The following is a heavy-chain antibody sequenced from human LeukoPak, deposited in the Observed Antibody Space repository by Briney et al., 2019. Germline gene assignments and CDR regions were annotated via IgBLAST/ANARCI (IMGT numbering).Heavy chain of an antibody. Sequence: ASVKVSCKSSGYTFTSYYMHWVRQAPGQGLAWMGIINPSSGSTSYAQKFQGRVTMTRDTSTSTVYMELSSLRSEDTAVYYCARDGPPGGSGSYYLNWFDPWGQGTLVTVSS. CDR3: ARDGPPGGSGSYYLNWFDP. D-gene: IGHD3-10*01. J-gene: IGHJ5*02. V-gene: IGHV1-46*01. CDR1: GYTFTSYY. CDR2: INPSSGST.